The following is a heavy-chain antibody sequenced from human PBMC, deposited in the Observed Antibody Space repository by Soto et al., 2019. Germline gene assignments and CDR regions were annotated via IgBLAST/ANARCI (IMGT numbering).Heavy chain of an antibody. D-gene: IGHD3-22*01. Sequence: WGSLRLSCAASGFTFSSYAMHWVRQAPGKGLEWVAVISYDGSNKYYADSVKGRFTISRDNSKNTLYLQMNSLRAEDTAVYYCARGTYYYDSSGYYYSHIPFGASDIWGHGKMVNVS. J-gene: IGHJ3*02. V-gene: IGHV3-30-3*01. CDR3: ARGTYYYDSSGYYYSHIPFGASDI. CDR2: ISYDGSNK. CDR1: GFTFSSYA.